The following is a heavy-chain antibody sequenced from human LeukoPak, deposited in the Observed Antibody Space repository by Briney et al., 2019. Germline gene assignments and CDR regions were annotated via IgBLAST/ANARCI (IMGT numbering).Heavy chain of an antibody. D-gene: IGHD3-9*01. CDR1: GGTFSSYA. CDR3: ARTGYRANWFDP. Sequence: SVKVSCKASGGTFSSYAISWVRQAPGQGLEWMGRIIPILGIANYAQKFQGRVTITADKSTSTAYMELSSLRSDDTAVYYCARTGYRANWFDPWGQGTLVTVSS. J-gene: IGHJ5*02. V-gene: IGHV1-69*04. CDR2: IIPILGIA.